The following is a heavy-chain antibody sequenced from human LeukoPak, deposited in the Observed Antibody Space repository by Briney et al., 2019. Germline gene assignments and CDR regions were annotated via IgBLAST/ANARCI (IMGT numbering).Heavy chain of an antibody. CDR3: ARDRGIFGVAMDQ. J-gene: IGHJ4*02. CDR2: ISTTGGTI. V-gene: IGHV3-11*04. CDR1: GFTFRDYY. D-gene: IGHD3-3*01. Sequence: GGSLRLSCAASGFTFRDYYMAWIRQAPGKGLEWVSYISTTGGTIYYPDSMKGRFTISRDNAKNSLYLQLNSLRVEDTAVYYCARDRGIFGVAMDQWGQGTLVTVSS.